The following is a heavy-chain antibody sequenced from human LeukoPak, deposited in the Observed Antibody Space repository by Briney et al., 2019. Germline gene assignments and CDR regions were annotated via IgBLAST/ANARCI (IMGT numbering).Heavy chain of an antibody. J-gene: IGHJ4*02. V-gene: IGHV1-8*01. Sequence: ASVKVSCKASGYTFTSYDINWVRQATGQGLEWMGWMNPNSGNTGYAQKFQGRVTITADKSTSTAYMELSSLRSEDTAVYYCARGGFVVVVAATRGFDYWGQGTLVTVSS. CDR2: MNPNSGNT. CDR3: ARGGFVVVVAATRGFDY. CDR1: GYTFTSYD. D-gene: IGHD2-15*01.